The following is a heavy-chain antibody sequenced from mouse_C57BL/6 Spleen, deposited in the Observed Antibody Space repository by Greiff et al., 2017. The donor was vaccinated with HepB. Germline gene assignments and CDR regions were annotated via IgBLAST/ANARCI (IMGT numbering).Heavy chain of an antibody. J-gene: IGHJ4*01. Sequence: VQLQQSGPELVKPGASVKISCKASGYSFTDYNMNWVKQSNGKSLEWIGVINPNYGTTSYNQKFKGKATLTVDQSSSTAYMQLNSLKSEDSAVYYCARKEGYPTVVATGAMDYWGQGTSVTVSS. CDR1: GYSFTDYN. CDR2: INPNYGTT. CDR3: ARKEGYPTVVATGAMDY. D-gene: IGHD1-1*01. V-gene: IGHV1-39*01.